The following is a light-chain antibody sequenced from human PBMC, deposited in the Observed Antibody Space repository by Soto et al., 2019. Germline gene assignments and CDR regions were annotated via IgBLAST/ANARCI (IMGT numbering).Light chain of an antibody. CDR2: ENN. V-gene: IGLV1-51*01. Sequence: QSALTQPPSVSAAPGQKVTISCSGSSSNIGNNYVSWYQQLPGTAPKLLIYENNKRPSGIPDRFSGSKSGTSATLGITGLQTEDEADYYCGTWDSSLSAGEFGGGTKLTVL. CDR3: GTWDSSLSAGE. CDR1: SSNIGNNY. J-gene: IGLJ2*01.